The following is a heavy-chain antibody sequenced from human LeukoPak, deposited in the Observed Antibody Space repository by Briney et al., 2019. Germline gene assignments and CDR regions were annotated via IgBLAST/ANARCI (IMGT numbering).Heavy chain of an antibody. CDR1: GFTFDDYA. Sequence: GGSLRLSCAASGFTFDDYAMHWVRQPPGKGLEWVSGISWNSGSIGYADSVKGRFTISRDNAKNSLYLQMNSLRAEDTAVYYCARVMYSSGWSFDYWGQGTLVTVSS. J-gene: IGHJ4*02. V-gene: IGHV3-9*01. CDR3: ARVMYSSGWSFDY. D-gene: IGHD6-19*01. CDR2: ISWNSGSI.